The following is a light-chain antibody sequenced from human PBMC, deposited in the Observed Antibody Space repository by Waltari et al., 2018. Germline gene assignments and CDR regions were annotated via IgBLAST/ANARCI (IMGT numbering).Light chain of an antibody. CDR2: ASS. CDR3: QPSSSSPST. Sequence: DIQMTQSPSSLSASVGDRVIITCRASQNINNYLNWYQQNPGKAPKLLIYASSNLQGGVQSRFSGDGSGTDFTLTISTLQPEDFATYYCQPSSSSPSTFGPGTKVDV. V-gene: IGKV1-39*01. CDR1: QNINNY. J-gene: IGKJ3*01.